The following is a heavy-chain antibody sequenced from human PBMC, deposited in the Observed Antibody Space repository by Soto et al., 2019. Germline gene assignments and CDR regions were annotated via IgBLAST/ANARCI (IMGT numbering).Heavy chain of an antibody. V-gene: IGHV3-9*01. Sequence: EVQLVESGGGLVQPGRSLRLSCAASGFTFNNYAMHWVRQAPGKGLEWVSGITWNSGSIGYADSVKGRFTISRDNAKNSLYLQMNSLRAEDTAFYYCAKDWRSSSSLRRIDYWGQGTLVTVSS. CDR3: AKDWRSSSSLRRIDY. CDR1: GFTFNNYA. CDR2: ITWNSGSI. J-gene: IGHJ4*02. D-gene: IGHD6-6*01.